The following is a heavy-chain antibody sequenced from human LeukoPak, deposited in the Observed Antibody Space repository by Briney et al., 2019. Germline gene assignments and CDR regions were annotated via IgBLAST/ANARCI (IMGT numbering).Heavy chain of an antibody. CDR2: INHSGST. CDR1: GGSFSGYY. Sequence: PSETLSLTCAVYGGSFSGYYWSWIRQPPGKGLEWVGEINHSGSTNYNPSLKSQVTISVDTSKNQFSLKLSSVTAADTAVYYCERGSSWFDPWGQGTLVTVSS. CDR3: ERGSSWFDP. V-gene: IGHV4-34*01. J-gene: IGHJ5*02.